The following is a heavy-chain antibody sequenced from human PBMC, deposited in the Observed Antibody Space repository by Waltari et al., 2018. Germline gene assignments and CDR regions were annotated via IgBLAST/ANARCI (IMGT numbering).Heavy chain of an antibody. CDR1: GYTFATYD. Sequence: QVQLVQSGVEVKKPGASVRVSCTASGYTFATYDINWVRQAPGQGPEYMGWMNPNSGNTGYAQKFQGRLTFTGDTSISTAYMELSSLTSEDTAVYYCASEPFYARWGQGTLVTVSS. CDR2: MNPNSGNT. J-gene: IGHJ4*02. V-gene: IGHV1-8*02. D-gene: IGHD2-2*01. CDR3: ASEPFYAR.